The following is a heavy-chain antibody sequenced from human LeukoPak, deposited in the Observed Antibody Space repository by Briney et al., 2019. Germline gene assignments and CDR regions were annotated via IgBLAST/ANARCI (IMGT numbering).Heavy chain of an antibody. CDR1: GFSFSGHW. CDR2: ISPTGSTT. D-gene: IGHD3-22*01. CDR3: ARAAYDNSGYLTL. J-gene: IGHJ4*02. Sequence: QPGGSLRLSCTASGFSFSGHWMHWARQLPGKGLVWVSRISPTGSTTSYADSVKGRFTVSRDNAKNTLYLQMNSLRAEDTAVYYCARAAYDNSGYLTLWGQGTLVTVSS. V-gene: IGHV3-74*01.